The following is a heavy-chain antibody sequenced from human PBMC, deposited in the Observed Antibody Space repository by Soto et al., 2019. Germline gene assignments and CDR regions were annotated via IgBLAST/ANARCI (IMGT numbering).Heavy chain of an antibody. J-gene: IGHJ4*02. CDR1: GFTFSSYW. V-gene: IGHV3-7*01. CDR2: IKQDGSEK. Sequence: EVQLVESGGGLVQPGGSLRLSCAASGFTFSSYWMSWVRQAPGKGLEWVANIKQDGSEKYYVDSVKGRFTISRDKAKNSLYLKMNSLRADDTAVYYCARESHYGDYYFDYWGQGTLVTVSS. CDR3: ARESHYGDYYFDY. D-gene: IGHD4-17*01.